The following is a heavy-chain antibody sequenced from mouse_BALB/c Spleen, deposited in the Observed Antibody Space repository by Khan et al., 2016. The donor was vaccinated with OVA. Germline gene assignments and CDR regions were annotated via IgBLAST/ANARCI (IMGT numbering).Heavy chain of an antibody. D-gene: IGHD1-1*01. CDR2: LWGGGTT. J-gene: IGHJ4*01. V-gene: IGHV2-6-5*01. CDR3: AKPFYAHYYAMDY. Sequence: QVQLKESGPGLVAPSQSLSITCTVSGFSLTDYGVSWIRQPPGKGLEWLGILWGGGTTYYNSALNSRLSITKDNYNSQASLKMNSLQTDDTAMYYVAKPFYAHYYAMDYWGQGTSVTVSS. CDR1: GFSLTDYG.